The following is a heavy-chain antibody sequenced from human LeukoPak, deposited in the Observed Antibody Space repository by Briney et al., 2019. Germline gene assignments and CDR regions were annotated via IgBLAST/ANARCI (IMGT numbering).Heavy chain of an antibody. CDR2: IYPGDSDT. V-gene: IGHV5-51*01. J-gene: IGHJ4*02. CDR3: ARPAYSSSSYFDY. CDR1: GYSFTSYW. D-gene: IGHD6-13*01. Sequence: GESLQISCQGSGYSFTSYWIGWVRQMPGKGLEWMGIIYPGDSDTRYSPSFQGQVTISADKSISTAYLQWSSLKASDTAMYYCARPAYSSSSYFDYWGQGTLVTVSS.